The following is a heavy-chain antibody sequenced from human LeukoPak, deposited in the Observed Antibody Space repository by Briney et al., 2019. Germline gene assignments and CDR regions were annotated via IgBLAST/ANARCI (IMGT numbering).Heavy chain of an antibody. CDR3: ARGALRYFLPRGEKNWFDP. D-gene: IGHD3-9*01. CDR2: IKHSGST. CDR1: GGSFSGYY. J-gene: IGHJ5*02. V-gene: IGHV4-34*01. Sequence: SETLSLTCAVYGGSFSGYYWSWIRQPPGKGLEWIGEIKHSGSTNYNPSLKSRVTISVDTSKNQFSLKLSSVTAADTAVYYCARGALRYFLPRGEKNWFDPWGQGTLVTVSS.